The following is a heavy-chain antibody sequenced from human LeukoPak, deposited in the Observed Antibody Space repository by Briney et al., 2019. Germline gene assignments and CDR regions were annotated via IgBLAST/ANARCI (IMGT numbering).Heavy chain of an antibody. D-gene: IGHD7-27*01. V-gene: IGHV4-59*08. CDR1: GGSISSYY. CDR2: IYYSGST. Sequence: SETLSLTCTVSGGSISSYYWSWVRQPPGKGLEWIGYIYYSGSTNYNPSLQSRVTISVDTSKNQFSLKLSSVTAADTAVYYCARRSNWGFFDYWGQGTLVTVSS. J-gene: IGHJ4*02. CDR3: ARRSNWGFFDY.